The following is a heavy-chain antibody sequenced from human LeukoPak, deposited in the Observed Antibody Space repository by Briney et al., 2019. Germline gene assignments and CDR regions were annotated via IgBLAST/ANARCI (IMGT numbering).Heavy chain of an antibody. D-gene: IGHD1-1*01. CDR1: GFTFDDYA. Sequence: GGSLRLSCAASGFTFDDYAMHWVRQAPGKGLEWVSGISWNSGSIGYADSVKGRFTISRDNAKNSLYLQMSSLRAEDTALYYCAKDPMGGWNEGNWFDPWGQGTLVTVSS. CDR3: AKDPMGGWNEGNWFDP. V-gene: IGHV3-9*01. CDR2: ISWNSGSI. J-gene: IGHJ5*02.